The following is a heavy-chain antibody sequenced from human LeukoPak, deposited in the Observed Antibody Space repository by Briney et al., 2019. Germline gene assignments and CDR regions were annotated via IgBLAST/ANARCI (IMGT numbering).Heavy chain of an antibody. CDR2: VHFNGHT. D-gene: IGHD3-10*01. V-gene: IGHV4-39*01. CDR1: GGSVISENYC. J-gene: IGHJ5*02. CDR3: AKLPTGFPNWFDP. Sequence: SETLSLTCSVSGGSVISENYCWGWVRQTPGVGLEWIASVHFNGHTYSNPSLTSRVTMSIDTSKNQFSLKLTSLTATDTAVYYCAKLPTGFPNWFDPWGQGTRVTVSS.